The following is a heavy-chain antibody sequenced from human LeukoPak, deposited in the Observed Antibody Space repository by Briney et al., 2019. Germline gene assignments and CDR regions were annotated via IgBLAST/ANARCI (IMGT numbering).Heavy chain of an antibody. J-gene: IGHJ6*03. Sequence: ASVKVSCKASGYTFTSYGISWVRQAPGQGLEWMGWISAYNGNTNYAQKLQGRVTMTTDTSTSTAYMELRSLRSDDTAVYYCARSPPRGYGLDYYYYMDAWGKGTTVTVSS. CDR3: ARSPPRGYGLDYYYYMDA. D-gene: IGHD5-12*01. CDR2: ISAYNGNT. V-gene: IGHV1-18*01. CDR1: GYTFTSYG.